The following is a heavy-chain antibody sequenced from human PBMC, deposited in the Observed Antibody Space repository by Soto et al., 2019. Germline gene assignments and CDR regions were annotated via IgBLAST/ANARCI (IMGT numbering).Heavy chain of an antibody. J-gene: IGHJ4*02. V-gene: IGHV3-23*01. D-gene: IGHD6-6*01. CDR1: GFAFSNYA. CDR2: ISGSGSGS. CDR3: AKGHVAGRYYFDY. Sequence: EVQLLESGGGLVQPGGPLSLSCAASGFAFSNYAMSWVRQAPGKGLEWVSGISGSGSGSYYADSVKGRFTISRDNSKNTLYLQMNSLRADDTALYYCAKGHVAGRYYFDYWGQGTLVTVSS.